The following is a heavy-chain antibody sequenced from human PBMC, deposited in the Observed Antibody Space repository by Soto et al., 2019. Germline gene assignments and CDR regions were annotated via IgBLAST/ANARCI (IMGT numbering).Heavy chain of an antibody. J-gene: IGHJ5*02. Sequence: QGQLVQSGVEVKKPGAAVKVSCSASGNTFTNFGVTWVRQAPGQGLEWMGWISPYTDDPSYAQKFQGRVTMTIDTSRRTAYFDLRSLTSDDTAVYYCARVIPGAEAWFHPWGQGTLVTVSS. D-gene: IGHD2-2*01. CDR2: ISPYTDDP. CDR3: ARVIPGAEAWFHP. V-gene: IGHV1-18*01. CDR1: GNTFTNFG.